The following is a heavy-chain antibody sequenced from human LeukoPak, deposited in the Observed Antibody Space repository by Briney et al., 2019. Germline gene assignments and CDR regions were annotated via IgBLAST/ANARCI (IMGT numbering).Heavy chain of an antibody. V-gene: IGHV4-59*01. J-gene: IGHJ4*02. Sequence: KTSETLSLTCTVPGGSISSYYWSWIRQPPGKGLEWIGYIYYSGSTNYNPSLKSRVTISVDTSKNQFSLKLSSVTAADTAVYYCARDLRGGYFDYWGQGTLVTVSS. D-gene: IGHD5-12*01. CDR3: ARDLRGGYFDY. CDR2: IYYSGST. CDR1: GGSISSYY.